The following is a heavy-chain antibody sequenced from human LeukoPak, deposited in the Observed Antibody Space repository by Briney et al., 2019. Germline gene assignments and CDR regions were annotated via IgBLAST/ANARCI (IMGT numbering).Heavy chain of an antibody. CDR3: ARGGSSGYYYVPIDY. Sequence: GGSLRLSCEASGISFNNYWMTWVRQAPGKGLEWVANIKEDGSETYYVDSVKGRFTISRDNTKNSLYLQMNSLRAEDTAVYYCARGGSSGYYYVPIDYWGQGTLVTVSS. CDR1: GISFNNYW. D-gene: IGHD3-22*01. CDR2: IKEDGSET. J-gene: IGHJ4*02. V-gene: IGHV3-7*01.